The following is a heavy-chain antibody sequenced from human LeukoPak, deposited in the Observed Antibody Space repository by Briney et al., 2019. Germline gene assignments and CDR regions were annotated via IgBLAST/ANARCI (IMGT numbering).Heavy chain of an antibody. CDR2: IYDSGTT. J-gene: IGHJ4*02. Sequence: SETLSLTCTVSGDSIISGGYYWSWIRQHPGKGLEWIEYIYDSGTTYYNPSLESRLTISVDTSKNQFSLNLNSVTAADTAVYFCARGGDRRGFDYWGQGTLVTVSS. CDR3: ARGGDRRGFDY. V-gene: IGHV4-31*03. D-gene: IGHD1-14*01. CDR1: GDSIISGGYY.